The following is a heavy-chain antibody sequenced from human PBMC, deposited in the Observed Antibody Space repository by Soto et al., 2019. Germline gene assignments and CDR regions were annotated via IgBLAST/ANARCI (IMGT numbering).Heavy chain of an antibody. V-gene: IGHV3-7*01. CDR2: IKQDGSEK. D-gene: IGHD2-15*01. Sequence: GGSLRLSCAASGFTFSSYWMSWVRQAPGKGLEWVANIKQDGSEKYYVDSVKGRFTISRDNAKNSLYLQMNSLRAEDTAVYYCARDSVAATYLALNWFDPWGQGTLVTVSS. J-gene: IGHJ5*02. CDR1: GFTFSSYW. CDR3: ARDSVAATYLALNWFDP.